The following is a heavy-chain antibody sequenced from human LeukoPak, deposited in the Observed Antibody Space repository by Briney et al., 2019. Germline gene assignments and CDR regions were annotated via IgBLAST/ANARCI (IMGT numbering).Heavy chain of an antibody. V-gene: IGHV3-21*01. Sequence: AGGSLRLSCAASGFTFGRYSMNWVRQAPGKGLEWVSSITSSSSYIYYADSVKGRFTISRDNAKNSLYLQMNSLRAEDTAVYYCARTGHYYYDSSSYYASDAFDIWGQGTMATVSS. D-gene: IGHD3-22*01. CDR3: ARTGHYYYDSSSYYASDAFDI. J-gene: IGHJ3*02. CDR2: ITSSSSYI. CDR1: GFTFGRYS.